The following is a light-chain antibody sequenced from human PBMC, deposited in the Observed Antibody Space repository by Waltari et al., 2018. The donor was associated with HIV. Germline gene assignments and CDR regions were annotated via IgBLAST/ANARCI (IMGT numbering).Light chain of an antibody. J-gene: IGLJ3*02. CDR3: QTWGTGLWV. V-gene: IGLV4-69*01. CDR2: LNSDGSH. CDR1: RGHSSSA. Sequence: QLVLTQSPSASASLGASVKLTCTLSRGHSSSAIAWHQQQPEKGPRYLMKLNSDGSHSKGDGIPDRFSGSSSGAERYLTISSLQSEDEADYYCQTWGTGLWVFGGGTKLTVL.